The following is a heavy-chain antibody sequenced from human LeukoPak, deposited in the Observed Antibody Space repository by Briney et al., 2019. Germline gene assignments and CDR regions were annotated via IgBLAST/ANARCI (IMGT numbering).Heavy chain of an antibody. CDR2: ISGGSDYI. V-gene: IGHV3-21*01. D-gene: IGHD1-26*01. CDR3: ARWGLGPSFDY. Sequence: GGSLRLSCAASGFTFSSYSMNWVRQAPGKGLGWVSYISGGSDYIFYTDSVKGRFTISRDNAKKSLYLQLNSLRVEDTAVYYCARWGLGPSFDYWGQGTRVTVSS. J-gene: IGHJ4*02. CDR1: GFTFSSYS.